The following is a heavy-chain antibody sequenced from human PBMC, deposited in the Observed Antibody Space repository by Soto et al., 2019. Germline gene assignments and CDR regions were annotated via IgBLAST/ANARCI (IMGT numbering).Heavy chain of an antibody. D-gene: IGHD4-17*01. J-gene: IGHJ6*02. CDR3: ARAAEPGDYYGMDV. CDR1: VGSFSGYY. V-gene: IGHV4-34*01. Sequence: SETLSLTCAVYVGSFSGYYWSWIRQPPGKGLEWIGEINHGGSTNYFPSLKSRVTISLDTSKNQFSLKLSSVTAADTAVYYCARAAEPGDYYGMDVWGQGTTVTVSS. CDR2: INHGGST.